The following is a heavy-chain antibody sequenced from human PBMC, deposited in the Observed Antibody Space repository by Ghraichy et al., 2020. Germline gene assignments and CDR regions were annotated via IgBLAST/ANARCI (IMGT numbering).Heavy chain of an antibody. D-gene: IGHD2-2*01. V-gene: IGHV4-39*01. CDR1: GGSISSSSYY. J-gene: IGHJ6*02. CDR2: IYYSGST. CDR3: ARLQAVPYYYYGMDV. Sequence: SETLSLTCTVSGGSISSSSYYWGWIRQPPGKGLEWIGSIYYSGSTYYNPSLKSRVTISVDTSKNQFSLKLSSVTAADTAVYYCARLQAVPYYYYGMDVWGQGTTVTVSS.